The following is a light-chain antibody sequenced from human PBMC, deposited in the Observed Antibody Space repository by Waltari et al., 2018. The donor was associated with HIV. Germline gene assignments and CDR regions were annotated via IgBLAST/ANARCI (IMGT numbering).Light chain of an antibody. J-gene: IGLJ2*01. Sequence: QSVLTQPPSAPGTPGPRVTTSCSGGASNLGRNSVSWYPQGPGTAPKLLIYSNHHRPSGVPERYSGSKSGTSASLAIYGLQSEDEADYYCASWDDSLNVMLFGGGTKLTV. CDR2: SNH. V-gene: IGLV1-44*01. CDR1: ASNLGRNS. CDR3: ASWDDSLNVML.